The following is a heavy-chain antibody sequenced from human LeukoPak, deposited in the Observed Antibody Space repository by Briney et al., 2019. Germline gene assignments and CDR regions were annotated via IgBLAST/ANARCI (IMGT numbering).Heavy chain of an antibody. CDR1: GWRFTSYW. J-gene: IGHJ3*02. CDR2: IYPGDCET. D-gene: IGHD3-10*01. Sequence: GGALKISFKGAGWRFTSYWIGWGRRMAGKGVGWMGIIYPGDCETRYSPSFQGEVTISGDKSINSDYLKWSSRKASDTAMYYCARHLVRITMVRGVPRLHDAFDIWGQGTMVTVSS. CDR3: ARHLVRITMVRGVPRLHDAFDI. V-gene: IGHV5-51*01.